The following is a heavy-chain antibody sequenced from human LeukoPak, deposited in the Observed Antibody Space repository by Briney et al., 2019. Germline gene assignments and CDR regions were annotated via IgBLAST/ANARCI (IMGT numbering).Heavy chain of an antibody. Sequence: PSETLSLTCTVSGGSISSYYRSWIRQPAGKGLEWIGRIYTSGSTNYNPSLKSRVTMSVDTSKNQFSLKLSSVTAADTAVYYCARERQQLVLAWFDPWGQGTLVTVSS. D-gene: IGHD6-13*01. V-gene: IGHV4-4*07. CDR1: GGSISSYY. CDR3: ARERQQLVLAWFDP. CDR2: IYTSGST. J-gene: IGHJ5*02.